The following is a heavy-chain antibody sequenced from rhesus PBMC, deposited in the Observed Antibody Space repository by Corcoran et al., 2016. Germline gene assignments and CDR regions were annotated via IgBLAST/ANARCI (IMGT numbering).Heavy chain of an antibody. CDR3: ARDGEYCTGSGCFDV. CDR2: IRKKAKEWTA. Sequence: EVRLVESGGGLVQPGGSLRLSCAASGFPFSDYYMSWVRQAPGKGPDGVGFIRKKAKEWTAEYAASVKGRFTISRDDSKSIASLQMNSLKTEDTAVYYCARDGEYCTGSGCFDVWGPGVLVTVSS. CDR1: GFPFSDYY. D-gene: IGHD2-21*01. V-gene: IGHV3-116*02. J-gene: IGHJ5-1*01.